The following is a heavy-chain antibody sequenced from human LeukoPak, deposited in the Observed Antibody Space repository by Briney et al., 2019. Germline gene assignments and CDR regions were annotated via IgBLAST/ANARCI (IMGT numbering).Heavy chain of an antibody. Sequence: PGGSLRLSCAASGFVFSGYGMHWVRQAPGKGLEWVTFIRYDGSSEFYADSVKGRFTVSRDNSKNTLYLQMNSLRTEDTAVYYCAKDSGSTLDYWGQGTLVTVSS. CDR2: IRYDGSSE. CDR3: AKDSGSTLDY. CDR1: GFVFSGYG. D-gene: IGHD1-26*01. J-gene: IGHJ4*02. V-gene: IGHV3-30*02.